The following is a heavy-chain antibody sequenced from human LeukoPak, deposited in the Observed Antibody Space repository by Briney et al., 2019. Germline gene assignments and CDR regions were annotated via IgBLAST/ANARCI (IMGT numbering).Heavy chain of an antibody. V-gene: IGHV1-2*06. D-gene: IGHD2-2*01. Sequence: ASVKVSCKASGYMFTGYYMHWVRQAPGQGLEWMGRINPNSGGTDYAQKFQVRVTMARDTSISTVYMELSRLRSDDTAVYYCARAGFTIVVPGAIYFDGFDIWGQGTTVTVSS. CDR1: GYMFTGYY. J-gene: IGHJ3*02. CDR3: ARAGFTIVVPGAIYFDGFDI. CDR2: INPNSGGT.